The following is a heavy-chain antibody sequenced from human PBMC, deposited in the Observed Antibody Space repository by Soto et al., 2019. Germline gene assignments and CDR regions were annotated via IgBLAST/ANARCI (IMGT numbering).Heavy chain of an antibody. V-gene: IGHV4-39*01. CDR1: GGSITNSSSYY. D-gene: IGHD2-15*01. Sequence: QLQLQESGPRLVKPSETLSLTCTVSGGSITNSSSYYWGWIRQPPGKGLEWIGTSSYSGITYYNPSLKSRVTISVDTSKNQFSLKLSAVTAADTAVYYCARQEDNGSFGKADWGQGTMVTVSS. J-gene: IGHJ4*02. CDR2: SSYSGIT. CDR3: ARQEDNGSFGKAD.